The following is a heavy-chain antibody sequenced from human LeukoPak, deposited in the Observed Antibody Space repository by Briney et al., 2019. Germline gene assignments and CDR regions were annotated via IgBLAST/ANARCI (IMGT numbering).Heavy chain of an antibody. CDR3: ATDGGPFDH. J-gene: IGHJ4*02. V-gene: IGHV3-7*01. CDR2: IKQDGSEK. CDR1: GFRFSGYW. Sequence: PGGSLRLSCVGSGFRFSGYWMSWVRQAPGKGLEWVANIKQDGSEKYYVDSVKGRFTISRDNAKNSQYLQMNSLRVEDTAVYYCATDGGPFDHWGQGTLVTVSS. D-gene: IGHD3-3*01.